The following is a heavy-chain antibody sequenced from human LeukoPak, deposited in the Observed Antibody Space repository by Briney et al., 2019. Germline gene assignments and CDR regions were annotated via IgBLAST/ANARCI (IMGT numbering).Heavy chain of an antibody. D-gene: IGHD1-14*01. CDR1: GGSISSGSYY. CDR2: IYSSGST. CDR3: ARSSGRSPNRDYMDV. V-gene: IGHV4-61*02. J-gene: IGHJ6*03. Sequence: PSETLSLTCTVSGGSISSGSYYWSWIRQPAGKGLEWIGRIYSSGSTNYNPSLKSRVTISVNTSKNQSSLKLSSVTAADTAVYYCARSSGRSPNRDYMDVWGKGTTVTISS.